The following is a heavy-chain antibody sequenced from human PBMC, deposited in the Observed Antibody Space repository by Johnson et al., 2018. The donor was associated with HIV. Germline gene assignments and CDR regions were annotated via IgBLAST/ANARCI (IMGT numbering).Heavy chain of an antibody. D-gene: IGHD6-6*01. Sequence: QVQLVESGGGVVQPGRSLRLSCAASGFTFSSYPIQWVRQAPGKGLEWVAVIAYDGSNRYYADSVKGRFTISRDNSKNTLYLQMNSLRAEDTAVYYCARAAPNAFDIWGQGTMVNVSS. CDR2: IAYDGSNR. CDR1: GFTFSSYP. J-gene: IGHJ3*02. V-gene: IGHV3-30-3*01. CDR3: ARAAPNAFDI.